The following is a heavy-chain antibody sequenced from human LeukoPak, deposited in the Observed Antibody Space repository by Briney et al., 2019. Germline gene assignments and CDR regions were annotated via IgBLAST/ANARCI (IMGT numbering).Heavy chain of an antibody. V-gene: IGHV3-23*01. CDR1: GFTFSSYA. D-gene: IGHD3-3*01. Sequence: GGSLRLSCAASGFTFSSYAMSWVRQAPGKGLEWVSAISGSGGSTYYADSVKGRFTISRDNSKNTLYLQMNSLRAEDTAVYYCAKDFLGYDFWSGQSLYYYYLDVWGKGTTVTVSS. CDR2: ISGSGGST. J-gene: IGHJ6*03. CDR3: AKDFLGYDFWSGQSLYYYYLDV.